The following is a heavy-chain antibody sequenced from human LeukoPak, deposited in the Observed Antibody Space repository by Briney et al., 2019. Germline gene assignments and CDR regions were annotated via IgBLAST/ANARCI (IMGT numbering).Heavy chain of an antibody. D-gene: IGHD4-17*01. J-gene: IGHJ4*02. CDR1: GGSFSGYY. Sequence: IPSETLSLTCAVYGGSFSGYYWSWIRQPPGKGLEWIGEINHSGSTNYNPSLKSRVTISVDTSKNQFSLKLSSVTAADTAVDYCARVGYEAWREYGDPFDYWGQGTLVTVSS. V-gene: IGHV4-34*01. CDR2: INHSGST. CDR3: ARVGYEAWREYGDPFDY.